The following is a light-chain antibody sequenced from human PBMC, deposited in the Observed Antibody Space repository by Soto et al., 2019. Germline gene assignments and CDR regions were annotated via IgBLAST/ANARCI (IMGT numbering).Light chain of an antibody. CDR2: KAS. V-gene: IGKV1-5*03. Sequence: DIQMTQSPSTLSTSVGERVTITCRASQSIDSWLAWYQQKAGKVPKLLIYKASSLESGVPSRFSGSGSGTEFTLTISSLQPDDSATYYCQQYYSYYTFGQGTKLEIK. CDR1: QSIDSW. CDR3: QQYYSYYT. J-gene: IGKJ2*01.